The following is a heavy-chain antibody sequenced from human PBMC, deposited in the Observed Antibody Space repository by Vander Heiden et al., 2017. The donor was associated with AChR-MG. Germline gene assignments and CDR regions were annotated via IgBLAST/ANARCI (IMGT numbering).Heavy chain of an antibody. Sequence: QVQLVQSGAEVKKPGSSVKVSCKASGGTFSSYAISWVRQAPGQGPGWMGEIIPTCGTAKYAQKCQGRVTITADEATGTDHMELSSLRSEDKAVYYCASQMKARSWFDPWGQGTLVTVSS. CDR1: GGTFSSYA. CDR2: IIPTCGTA. J-gene: IGHJ5*02. D-gene: IGHD6-6*01. CDR3: ASQMKARSWFDP. V-gene: IGHV1-69*01.